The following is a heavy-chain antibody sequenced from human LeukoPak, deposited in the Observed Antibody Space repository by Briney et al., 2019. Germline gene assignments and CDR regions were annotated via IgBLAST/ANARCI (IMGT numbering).Heavy chain of an antibody. CDR1: GYTFTGYY. V-gene: IGHV1-2*02. CDR3: ARVRIGYCSSTSCPNWFDP. D-gene: IGHD2-2*01. Sequence: ASVKVSCKASGYTFTGYYMHWVRQAPGQGLEWMGWINPNSGGTNYAQKFQGRVTMTRDTSISTAYMELSRLRSDDTAVYYCARVRIGYCSSTSCPNWFDPCGQGTLVTVSS. CDR2: INPNSGGT. J-gene: IGHJ5*02.